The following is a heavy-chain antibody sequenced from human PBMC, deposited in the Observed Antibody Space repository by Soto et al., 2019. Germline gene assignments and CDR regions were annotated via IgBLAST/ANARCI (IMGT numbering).Heavy chain of an antibody. CDR3: VRVEGWDVVVPAAPENWFDP. D-gene: IGHD2-2*01. Sequence: QVQLVQSGAEVKKPGASVKVSCKASGYTFTSYGISWVRQAPGQGLEWMGWISAYNGNTNYAQKLQGRVTMTTDTSTSTAYMELRSLRSDETAVYYCVRVEGWDVVVPAAPENWFDPWGQGTLVTVSS. CDR1: GYTFTSYG. V-gene: IGHV1-18*01. CDR2: ISAYNGNT. J-gene: IGHJ5*02.